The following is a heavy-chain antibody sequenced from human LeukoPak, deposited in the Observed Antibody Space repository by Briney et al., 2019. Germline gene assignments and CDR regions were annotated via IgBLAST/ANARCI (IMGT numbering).Heavy chain of an antibody. Sequence: PGGSLRLSCAASGFTFSSYAMRWLRQAPGKGLEWVSAISGSGGSTYYADSVKGRFTISRDNSKNTLYLQMNSLRAEDTAVYYCAKYKFGYSSGWYTWFDPWGQGTLVTVSS. J-gene: IGHJ5*02. V-gene: IGHV3-23*01. CDR3: AKYKFGYSSGWYTWFDP. CDR1: GFTFSSYA. D-gene: IGHD6-19*01. CDR2: ISGSGGST.